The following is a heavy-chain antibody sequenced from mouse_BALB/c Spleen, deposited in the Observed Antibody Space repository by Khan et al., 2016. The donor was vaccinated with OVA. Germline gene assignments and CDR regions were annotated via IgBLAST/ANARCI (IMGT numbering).Heavy chain of an antibody. J-gene: IGHJ2*01. D-gene: IGHD2-1*01. CDR1: GYTFINYW. Sequence: VQLQESGAELAKPGASVKMSCKASGYTFINYWILWVKQRPGQGLEWIGYINPSTGYTEYNQNFKDKATLTADKSSSTAYMQLSSLTSEDSSVYYCARRGLLGDFDYWGQGTTLTVAS. CDR2: INPSTGYT. V-gene: IGHV1-7*01. CDR3: ARRGLLGDFDY.